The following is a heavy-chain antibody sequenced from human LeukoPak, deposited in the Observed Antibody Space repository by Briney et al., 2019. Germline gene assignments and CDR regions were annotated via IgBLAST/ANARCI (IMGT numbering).Heavy chain of an antibody. CDR2: ISAYNGNT. D-gene: IGHD2-2*01. J-gene: IGHJ6*02. CDR1: GYTFTSYG. CDR3: ARDVPYCSSTSCDYGMDV. Sequence: ASVNVSCTASGYTFTSYGISWVRQAPGQGLEWMGWISAYNGNTNYAQKLQGRVTMTTDTSTSTAYMELRSLRSDDTAVYYCARDVPYCSSTSCDYGMDVWGQGTTVTVSS. V-gene: IGHV1-18*01.